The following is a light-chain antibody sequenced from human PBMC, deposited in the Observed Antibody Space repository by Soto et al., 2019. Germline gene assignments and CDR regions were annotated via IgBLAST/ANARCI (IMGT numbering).Light chain of an antibody. J-gene: IGKJ5*01. CDR2: GAS. V-gene: IGKV3-20*01. CDR1: QTVDSNF. CDR3: QQYGSSST. Sequence: DIVLTQSPGTLSLSPGERATLSCRASQTVDSNFLAWYQQKGGQAPRLLIYGASSRATGIPDRFSGSGSGTDFTLTISRLEPDDFAVYYCQQYGSSSTFGQGTRLEIK.